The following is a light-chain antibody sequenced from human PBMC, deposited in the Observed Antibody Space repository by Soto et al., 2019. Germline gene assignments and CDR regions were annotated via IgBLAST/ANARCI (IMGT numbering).Light chain of an antibody. J-gene: IGKJ1*01. V-gene: IGKV3-20*01. CDR2: GAS. CDR3: QQYASSPRT. Sequence: EIVLTQSPGTLSLSPGERATLSCKASQSVSSNYLAWFQQKPGQAPRVLIYGASSRATGIPDRFSGSGSGTDFTITISRLEPEDYAVYYCQQYASSPRTFGQGTKVEMK. CDR1: QSVSSNY.